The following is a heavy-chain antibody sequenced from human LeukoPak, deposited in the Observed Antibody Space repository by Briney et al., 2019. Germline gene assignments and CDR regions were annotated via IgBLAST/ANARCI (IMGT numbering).Heavy chain of an antibody. CDR3: ARVQYCESCSGAFAK. CDR1: GGSISSYY. Sequence: SETLSLTCTVSGGSISSYYWSWIRQPAGKGLEWIGRIYTSGSTNYNPSLKSRVTMSVDTSKNQFSLKLSSVTAADTAVYYCARVQYCESCSGAFAKRGQGRMVSVSP. V-gene: IGHV4-4*07. J-gene: IGHJ3*01. CDR2: IYTSGST. D-gene: IGHD1-26*01.